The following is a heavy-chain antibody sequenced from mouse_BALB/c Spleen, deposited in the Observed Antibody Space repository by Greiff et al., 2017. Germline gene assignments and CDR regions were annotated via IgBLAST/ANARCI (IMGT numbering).Heavy chain of an antibody. CDR1: GYSITSDYA. Sequence: VQLKESGPGLVKPSQSLSLTCTVTGYSITSDYAWNWIRQFPGNKLEWMGYISYSGSTSYNPSLKSRISITRDTSKNQFFLQLNSVTTEDTATYYCARSNWDVGFDYWGQGTTLTVSS. CDR3: ARSNWDVGFDY. D-gene: IGHD4-1*01. V-gene: IGHV3-2*02. CDR2: ISYSGST. J-gene: IGHJ2*01.